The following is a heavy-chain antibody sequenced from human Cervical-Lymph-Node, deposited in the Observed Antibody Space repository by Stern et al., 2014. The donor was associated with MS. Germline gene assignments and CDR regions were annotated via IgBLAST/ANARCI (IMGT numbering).Heavy chain of an antibody. V-gene: IGHV1-24*01. J-gene: IGHJ4*02. CDR3: ATDRGFK. Sequence: QVQLVQSGAEVKKPGASVTVSCNVAGHPLSELAMHWLRQLPTRGLEWMGQFYPEDGETGYAQQFQGRPRMPGAPSKGTAYMNMPPLRSEDTAVYSCATDRGFKWGPGTLFTVSS. CDR1: GHPLSELA. CDR2: FYPEDGET. D-gene: IGHD3-10*01.